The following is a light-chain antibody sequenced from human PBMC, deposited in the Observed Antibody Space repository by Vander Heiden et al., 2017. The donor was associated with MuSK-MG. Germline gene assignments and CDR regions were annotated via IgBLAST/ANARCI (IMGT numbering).Light chain of an antibody. CDR2: NAN. Sequence: AVVTQEPSLPVSPGGPAPLTCGSSTGAVTNGHYPYWFQQKPGHANKLVIYNANNKPAGKPARFSGSLSGGTAAMTLSGAKKEEEDEYYCWPEESGDIYVFGSGTKGTVL. CDR3: WPEESGDIYV. V-gene: IGLV7-46*01. CDR1: TGAVTNGHY. J-gene: IGLJ1*01.